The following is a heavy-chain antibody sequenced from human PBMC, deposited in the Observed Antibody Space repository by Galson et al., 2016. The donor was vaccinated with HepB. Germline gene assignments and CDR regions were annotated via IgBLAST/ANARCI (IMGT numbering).Heavy chain of an antibody. CDR2: ISGTTTDI. Sequence: SLRLSCAASGFTFSTYSMDWVRQAPGKGLEWVSSISGTTTDIFYADSVKGRFTISRDNAKNSLYLQMNRRRAEDTAVYYCAREAKGYDSVGGSYRNNWFDAWGQGILVTVSS. J-gene: IGHJ5*02. V-gene: IGHV3-21*06. CDR1: GFTFSTYS. CDR3: AREAKGYDSVGGSYRNNWFDA. D-gene: IGHD3-16*02.